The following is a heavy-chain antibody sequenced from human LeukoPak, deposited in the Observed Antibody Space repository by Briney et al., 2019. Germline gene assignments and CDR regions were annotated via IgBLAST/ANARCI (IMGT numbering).Heavy chain of an antibody. J-gene: IGHJ4*02. D-gene: IGHD6-13*01. CDR3: ARAGPYSSSWYSHFDY. Sequence: GESLKISCKGSGYSFTSYWIGWVRQMLGKGLEWMGIIYPGDSDTRYSPSFQGQVTISADKSISTAYLQWSSLKASDTAMYYCARAGPYSSSWYSHFDYWGQGTLVTVSS. CDR2: IYPGDSDT. V-gene: IGHV5-51*01. CDR1: GYSFTSYW.